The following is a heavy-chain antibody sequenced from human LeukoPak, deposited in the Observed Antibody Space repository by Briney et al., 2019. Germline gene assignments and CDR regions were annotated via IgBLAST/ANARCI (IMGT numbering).Heavy chain of an antibody. D-gene: IGHD3-3*01. CDR2: IYYSGST. Sequence: PSETLSLTCTVSGGSISSSSYYWGWIRQPPGKGLEWIGSIYYSGSTYYNPSLKSRVTISVDTSKNQFSLKLSSVTAADTAVYYCASWIDYDFWSGYRPDTLNTIDYWGQGTLVTVSS. CDR1: GGSISSSSYY. J-gene: IGHJ4*02. CDR3: ASWIDYDFWSGYRPDTLNTIDY. V-gene: IGHV4-39*01.